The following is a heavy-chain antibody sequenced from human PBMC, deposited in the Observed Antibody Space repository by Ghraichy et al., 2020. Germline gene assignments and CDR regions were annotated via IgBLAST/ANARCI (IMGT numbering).Heavy chain of an antibody. V-gene: IGHV4-59*01. CDR2: IYSSGST. CDR1: GVSISSYY. J-gene: IGHJ3*01. CDR3: ASVISGNDAFDF. Sequence: SCTVSGVSISSYYWSWIRQPPGKGLEWIGYIYSSGSTNYNPSLKSRLTISVDTSKNQFSLKLTSVTAADTAMYYCASVISGNDAFDFWGQGTMVTVSS. D-gene: IGHD2-15*01.